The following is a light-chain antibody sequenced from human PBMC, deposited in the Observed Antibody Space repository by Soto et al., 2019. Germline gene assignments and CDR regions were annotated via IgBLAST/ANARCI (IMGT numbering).Light chain of an antibody. V-gene: IGLV1-47*01. CDR1: NSNIGSHP. CDR3: AAWDDTLSGHVV. CDR2: RND. J-gene: IGLJ2*01. Sequence: SALTQPPSASGTPRQRGTISFSGTNSNIGSHPVYWYQQLPGTAPKLLIQRNDQRPSGVPDRLSASKSGTSASLAISGLRSEDEAHYYCAAWDDTLSGHVVFGGGTKVTVL.